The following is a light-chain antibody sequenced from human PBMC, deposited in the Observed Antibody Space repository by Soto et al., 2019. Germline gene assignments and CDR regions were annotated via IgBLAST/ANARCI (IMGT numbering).Light chain of an antibody. CDR1: QGISNH. CDR3: LQHNAYPFT. V-gene: IGKV1-17*03. J-gene: IGKJ2*01. Sequence: DIQMTQSPSAMSASVGDRVTITCRASQGISNHLAWFQQRPGQGPKRLIYGASNLQSGVPPRFSGSGSETEFTLTISNLQPEDIATYYCLQHNAYPFTFGQGTKLEIK. CDR2: GAS.